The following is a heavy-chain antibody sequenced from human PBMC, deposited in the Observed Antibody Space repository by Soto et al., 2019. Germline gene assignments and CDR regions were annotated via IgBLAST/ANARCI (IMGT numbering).Heavy chain of an antibody. Sequence: EVQLVESGGGLVQPGGSLRLSCAASGFTFSSYWMHWVRQAPGKGLVWVSRINPDGSTTSYADSEKGRFTISRDSAKDTLYLQMNSLRAEDTAVYYCARVAIGSYYFEYWGQGTLVTVSS. CDR1: GFTFSSYW. CDR3: ARVAIGSYYFEY. CDR2: INPDGSTT. J-gene: IGHJ4*02. D-gene: IGHD3-10*01. V-gene: IGHV3-74*01.